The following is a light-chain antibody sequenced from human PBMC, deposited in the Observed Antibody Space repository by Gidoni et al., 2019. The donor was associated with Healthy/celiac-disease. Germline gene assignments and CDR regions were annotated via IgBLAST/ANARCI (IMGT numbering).Light chain of an antibody. Sequence: TEPPATLSVSPGERATLSCRASQSVSSNLAWYQQKPGQAPRLLIYGASTRATGIPARFSGSGSGTEFTLTISSLQSEDFAVYYCQQYNNWPYTFGQGTKLEIK. CDR1: QSVSSN. CDR3: QQYNNWPYT. J-gene: IGKJ2*01. CDR2: GAS. V-gene: IGKV3-15*01.